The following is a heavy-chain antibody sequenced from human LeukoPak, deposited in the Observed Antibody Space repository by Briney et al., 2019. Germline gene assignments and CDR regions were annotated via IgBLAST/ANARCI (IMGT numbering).Heavy chain of an antibody. CDR1: GFTFSSYS. CDR3: ARDSVAAAQTDAFDI. D-gene: IGHD6-13*01. Sequence: PGGSLRLSCAASGFTFSSYSMNWVRQAPGKGLEWVSSISSGSSYIYYADSVKGRFTISRDNAKNSLYLQMNSLRAEDTAVYYCARDSVAAAQTDAFDIWGQGTMVTVSS. V-gene: IGHV3-21*01. CDR2: ISSGSSYI. J-gene: IGHJ3*02.